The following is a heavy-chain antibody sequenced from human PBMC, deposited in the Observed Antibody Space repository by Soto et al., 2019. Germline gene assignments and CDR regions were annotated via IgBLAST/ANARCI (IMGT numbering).Heavy chain of an antibody. CDR3: ARDSLDYGDYPYNWFDH. V-gene: IGHV3-30-3*01. D-gene: IGHD4-17*01. Sequence: QVQLVESGGGVVQPGRSLRLSCAASGFTFSSYAMHWVRQAPGKGLEWVAVISYDGSNKYYADSVKGRFTISRDNSKNTLYLQMNSLREEETAVYYCARDSLDYGDYPYNWFDHWGQGTLVTVSS. CDR2: ISYDGSNK. J-gene: IGHJ5*02. CDR1: GFTFSSYA.